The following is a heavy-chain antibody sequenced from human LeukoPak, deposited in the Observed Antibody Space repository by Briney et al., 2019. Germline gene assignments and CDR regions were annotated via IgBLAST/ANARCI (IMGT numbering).Heavy chain of an antibody. V-gene: IGHV1-2*02. CDR2: INPNSGGT. J-gene: IGHJ5*02. D-gene: IGHD3-10*01. Sequence: ASVKVSCKASGYTFTGYYMHWVPQAPGQGLEWMGWINPNSGGTNYAQKFQGRVTMTRDTSISTAYMELSRLRSDDTAVYYCARGFYSGAGGASWFDPWGQGTLVTVSS. CDR1: GYTFTGYY. CDR3: ARGFYSGAGGASWFDP.